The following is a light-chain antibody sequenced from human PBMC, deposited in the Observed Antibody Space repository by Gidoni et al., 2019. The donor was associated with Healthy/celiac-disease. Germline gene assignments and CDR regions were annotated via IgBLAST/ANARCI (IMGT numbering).Light chain of an antibody. J-gene: IGKJ1*01. V-gene: IGKV1-5*03. CDR2: KAS. CDR3: QQYNSYPWT. Sequence: DIQMTQSPSTLSASVGDRVTITCRASQSISSWLAWYQQKPGKAPNLLIYKASSLERGVPSRFSGSGSGTEVTLTISSLQPDDFATYYCQQYNSYPWTFGQGTKVEIK. CDR1: QSISSW.